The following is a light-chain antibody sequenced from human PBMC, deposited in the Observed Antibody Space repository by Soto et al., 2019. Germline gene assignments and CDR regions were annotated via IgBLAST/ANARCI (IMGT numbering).Light chain of an antibody. J-gene: IGKJ3*01. V-gene: IGKV4-1*01. CDR1: QSVLYSSNNKNY. Sequence: DIVMTQSPDSLTVSLGERATINCKSSQSVLYSSNNKNYLAWYQQKPGQPPKLLIYWASTREAGVPDRFSGSGSGTDFTLTISSLQAEAVAVYYCQQYYNTPLTFGPGTNVDIK. CDR3: QQYYNTPLT. CDR2: WAS.